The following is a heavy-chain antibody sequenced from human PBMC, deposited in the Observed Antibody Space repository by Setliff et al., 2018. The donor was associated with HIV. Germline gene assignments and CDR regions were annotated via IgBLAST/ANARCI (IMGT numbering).Heavy chain of an antibody. CDR3: ASRVYYYDDGATLREEGFVP. V-gene: IGHV4-39*01. CDR1: GGSISSNKYY. D-gene: IGHD3-22*01. CDR2: IYHSGKT. J-gene: IGHJ5*02. Sequence: SETLSLTCSVSGGSISSNKYYWSWIRQPPGKGLEWTGSIYHSGKTYYNPSLKSRLTISVDTSKNQFSLKLSSVTAADTAVYYCASRVYYYDDGATLREEGFVPWGQGTLVTVSS.